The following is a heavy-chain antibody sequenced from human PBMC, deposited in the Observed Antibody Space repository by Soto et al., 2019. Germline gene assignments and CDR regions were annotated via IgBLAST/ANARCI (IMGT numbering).Heavy chain of an antibody. D-gene: IGHD2-2*01. CDR1: GYTFTSYG. V-gene: IGHV1-18*01. J-gene: IGHJ5*02. CDR2: ISAYNGNT. CDR3: ARTRYCSSTSCQGDWFDP. Sequence: ASVKVSCKASGYTFTSYGISWVRQAPGQGLEWMGWISAYNGNTNYAQKLQGRVTMTTDTSTSTAYMELRSLRSDDTAVYYCARTRYCSSTSCQGDWFDPWGQGTLVTVSS.